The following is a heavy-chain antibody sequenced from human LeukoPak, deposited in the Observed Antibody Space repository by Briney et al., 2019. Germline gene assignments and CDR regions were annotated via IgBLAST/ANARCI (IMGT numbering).Heavy chain of an antibody. CDR2: MNPNSGNT. V-gene: IGHV1-8*01. CDR1: GYTFTSYD. CDR3: ARGSYCTNGVCYSALDY. D-gene: IGHD2-8*01. J-gene: IGHJ4*02. Sequence: ASVTVSCKASGYTFTSYDINWVRQATGQGLEWMGWMNPNSGNTGYAQKFQGRVTMTRNTSISTAYMELSSLRSEDTAVYYCARGSYCTNGVCYSALDYWGQGTLVTVSS.